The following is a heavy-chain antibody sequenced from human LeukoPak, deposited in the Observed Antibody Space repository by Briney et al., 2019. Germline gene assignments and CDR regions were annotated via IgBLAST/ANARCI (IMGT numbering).Heavy chain of an antibody. D-gene: IGHD6-13*01. J-gene: IGHJ4*02. Sequence: GGSLRLSCAASGFTVSTNYMSWVRQVPGKGLEWISIIYSGGRTSYADSVKGRFTISRDNSKNTLYLQMNSLRAEDTAVYYCARHYGSSWTSLDYWGQGTLVTVSS. CDR3: ARHYGSSWTSLDY. V-gene: IGHV3-53*01. CDR2: IYSGGRT. CDR1: GFTVSTNY.